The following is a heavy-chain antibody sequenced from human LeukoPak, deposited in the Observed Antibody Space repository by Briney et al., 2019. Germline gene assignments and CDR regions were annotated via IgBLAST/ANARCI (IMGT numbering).Heavy chain of an antibody. D-gene: IGHD6-13*01. CDR2: IDWDDDK. V-gene: IGHV2-70*01. Sequence: SGPTLVNPTQTLALTCTFSGFSLSTSGMCVSWIRQPPGKALEWLALIDWDDDKYYSTSLKTRLTISKDTSKNQVVLTMTNMDPVDTATYYCARMAAAGAGYWFDPWGQGTLVTVSS. J-gene: IGHJ5*02. CDR3: ARMAAAGAGYWFDP. CDR1: GFSLSTSGMC.